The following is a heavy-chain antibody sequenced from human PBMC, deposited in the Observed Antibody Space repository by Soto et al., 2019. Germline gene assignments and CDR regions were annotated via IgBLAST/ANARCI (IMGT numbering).Heavy chain of an antibody. CDR2: ISFDGSNK. Sequence: QVQLVESGGGVVQPGRSLRLSCAASGFTFSSYAMHWVRQAPGKGLEWVAVISFDGSNKYCADSVKGRFTIARDNSKNMPYLHINSLRAEDTAVYYCACPHRKDSGYDFVPYYYYGMDVWGQGTTVTVSS. D-gene: IGHD5-12*01. V-gene: IGHV3-30-3*01. CDR3: ACPHRKDSGYDFVPYYYYGMDV. J-gene: IGHJ6*02. CDR1: GFTFSSYA.